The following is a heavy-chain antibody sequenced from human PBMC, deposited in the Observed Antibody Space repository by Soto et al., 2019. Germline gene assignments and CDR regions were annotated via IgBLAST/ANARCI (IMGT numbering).Heavy chain of an antibody. CDR3: ARGERQQQRDY. D-gene: IGHD6-13*01. Sequence: PSETLSLTCAVSGGSISSGGYSWSWLRQPPGKGLEWIGYVYHSGSTYYNPSLKSRVIISVDKSKNQFSLKLSSVTDADTAMYYCARGERQQQRDYWGQGTLVTVSS. J-gene: IGHJ4*02. V-gene: IGHV4-30-2*01. CDR2: VYHSGST. CDR1: GGSISSGGYS.